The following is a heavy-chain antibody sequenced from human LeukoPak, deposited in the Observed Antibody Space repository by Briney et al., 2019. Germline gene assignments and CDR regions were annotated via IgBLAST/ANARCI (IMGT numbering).Heavy chain of an antibody. CDR1: GFTFSSRL. Sequence: GGSLRLSCAVSGFTFSSRLMHWVRQAPGKGLVWVALIKDDGTSNYADSVRGRFTASRDDAKNTVYLQMSSLRADDTAVYYCHPLSYVSNWGQGTLVTVSA. V-gene: IGHV3-74*01. CDR3: HPLSYVSN. D-gene: IGHD3-22*01. J-gene: IGHJ4*02. CDR2: IKDDGTS.